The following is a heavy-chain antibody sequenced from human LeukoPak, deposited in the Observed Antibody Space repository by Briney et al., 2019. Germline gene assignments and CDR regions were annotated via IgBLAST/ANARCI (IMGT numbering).Heavy chain of an antibody. J-gene: IGHJ4*02. CDR1: GFTFSSYS. V-gene: IGHV3-21*01. D-gene: IGHD4-23*01. CDR3: ARDDDYGGNNFDY. CDR2: ISSSSSYI. Sequence: PGGSLRLSCAASGFTFSSYSMNRVRQAPGKGLDLVSSISSSSSYIYYADSVKGRFTISRDNAKNSLYLQMNSLRAEDTAAYYCARDDDYGGNNFDYWGQGTLVTVSS.